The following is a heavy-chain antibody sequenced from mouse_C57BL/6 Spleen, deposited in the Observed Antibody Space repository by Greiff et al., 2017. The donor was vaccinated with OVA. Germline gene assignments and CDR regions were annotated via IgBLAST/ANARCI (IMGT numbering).Heavy chain of an antibody. CDR3: ARIVRALDYYDYDVGYFDY. CDR2: IWWDDDK. J-gene: IGHJ2*01. Sequence: QVTLKESGPGILQPSQTLSLTCSFSGFSLSTFGMGVGWIRQPSGKGLEWLAHIWWDDDKYYNPALKSRLTISKDTSKNQVFLKIANVDTADTATYYCARIVRALDYYDYDVGYFDYWGQGTTLTVSS. V-gene: IGHV8-8*01. D-gene: IGHD2-4*01. CDR1: GFSLSTFGMG.